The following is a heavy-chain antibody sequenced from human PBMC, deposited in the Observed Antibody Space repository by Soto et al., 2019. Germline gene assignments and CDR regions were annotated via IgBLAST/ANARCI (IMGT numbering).Heavy chain of an antibody. CDR3: IRGGIAVPNHYLYC. Sequence: PGGSLRLSCTASGFTFGDYAINWVRQAPGKGLEWVGFIRSKAYGGTPEYAASVKGRFTISRDDSKSSAYLQMNSLQAEDAAIYYCIRGGIAVPNHYLYCWSQGTPVTGSS. J-gene: IGHJ4*02. D-gene: IGHD6-13*01. CDR1: GFTFGDYA. CDR2: IRSKAYGGTP. V-gene: IGHV3-49*04.